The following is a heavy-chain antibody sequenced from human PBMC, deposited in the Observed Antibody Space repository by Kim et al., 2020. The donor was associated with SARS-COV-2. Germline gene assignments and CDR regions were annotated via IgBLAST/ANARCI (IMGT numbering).Heavy chain of an antibody. CDR2: LKQEGSEK. V-gene: IGHV3-7*01. Sequence: GGSLRLSCAASGFTFSSYWMTWVRQGLGKGLEWVGNLKQEGSEKYYMDSVKGRFTISRDNAKNSLYLQMNSLRAEDTAVYYCMGGPAGDYWGQGTLVTVSS. CDR3: MGGPAGDY. CDR1: GFTFSSYW. J-gene: IGHJ4*02.